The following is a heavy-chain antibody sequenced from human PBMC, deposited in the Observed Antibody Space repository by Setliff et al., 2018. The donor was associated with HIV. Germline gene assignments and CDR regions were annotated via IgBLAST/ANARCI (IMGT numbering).Heavy chain of an antibody. D-gene: IGHD6-19*01. CDR1: GGSISSGGYY. J-gene: IGHJ2*01. V-gene: IGHV4-31*03. CDR2: IYYSGGT. CDR3: ARHGGLAVAGGWYFDL. Sequence: SETLSLTCTVSGGSISSGGYYWSWIRQHPGKGLEWIGYIYYSGGTYYNPSRKSRVTISVDTSKNQFSLKLSSVTAADSAVYYCARHGGLAVAGGWYFDLWGRGTLVTVSS.